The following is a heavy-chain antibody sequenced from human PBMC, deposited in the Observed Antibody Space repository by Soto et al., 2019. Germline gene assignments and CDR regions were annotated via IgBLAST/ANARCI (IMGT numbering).Heavy chain of an antibody. CDR2: ISGSADST. CDR3: AKGWRGYCISTSCYSPFDS. CDR1: GFIFNIFA. V-gene: IGHV3-23*01. J-gene: IGHJ4*02. Sequence: EVQLLESGGGLVQPGGSLRLSCAASGFIFNIFAMSWVRQAPGKGLEWVSVISGSADSTYYADSVKGRFTISRDNSENTLYLQINSLRAEDTAVYYCAKGWRGYCISTSCYSPFDSWGQGTLVTVSS. D-gene: IGHD2-2*01.